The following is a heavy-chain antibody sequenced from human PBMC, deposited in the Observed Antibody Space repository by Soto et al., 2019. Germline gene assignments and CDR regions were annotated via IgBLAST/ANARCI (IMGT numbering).Heavy chain of an antibody. V-gene: IGHV3-11*01. J-gene: IGHJ1*01. CDR2: ISTSDNTA. CDR1: GFTFSDYY. CDR3: ARGHEYFHP. Sequence: PGGSLRLSCAASGFTFSDYYMSWIRQAPGKGLECISYISTSDNTAYYADSVKGRFTISRDNAKNSLSLQMSSLRAEDTAVYYCARGHEYFHPWGQGTLVTV.